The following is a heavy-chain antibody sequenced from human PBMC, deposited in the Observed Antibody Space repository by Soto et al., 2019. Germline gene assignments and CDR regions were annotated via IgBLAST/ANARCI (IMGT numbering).Heavy chain of an antibody. J-gene: IGHJ3*02. D-gene: IGHD3-10*01. Sequence: QVQLQESGPGLVKPSETLSLTCTVSGGSISSYYWSWIRQPPGKGLEWIGYIYYRGSTNYNPSLKSRVTISVDTSKNQFSLQLSSVTAADTAVYYCARVWGGAFDIWGQGTMVTVSS. CDR2: IYYRGST. V-gene: IGHV4-59*01. CDR1: GGSISSYY. CDR3: ARVWGGAFDI.